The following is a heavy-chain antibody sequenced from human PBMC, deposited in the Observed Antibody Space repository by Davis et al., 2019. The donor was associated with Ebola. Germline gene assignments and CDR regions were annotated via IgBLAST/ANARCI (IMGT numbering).Heavy chain of an antibody. V-gene: IGHV1-18*01. CDR1: GYTFTSYG. Sequence: AASVKVSCKASGYTFTSYGISWVRQASGQPLEWMGWMSAYNGNTNYAQKLQGRVTMTTDTSTSTAYMELRSLRSDDTAVYYCARDRRFWSGPGNYYGMDVWGQGTTVTVSS. D-gene: IGHD3-3*01. CDR3: ARDRRFWSGPGNYYGMDV. J-gene: IGHJ6*02. CDR2: MSAYNGNT.